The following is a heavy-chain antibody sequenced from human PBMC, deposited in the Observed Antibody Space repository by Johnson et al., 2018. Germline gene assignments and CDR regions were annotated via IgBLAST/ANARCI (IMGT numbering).Heavy chain of an antibody. J-gene: IGHJ6*03. D-gene: IGHD3-10*01. CDR3: AGGLLWFGERVVCYMDV. Sequence: QVQLVQSGGGVVQPGRSLRLSCAASGFTFSSYAMHWVRQAPGKGLEWVAVISYDGSNKYYADSVKGRFTISRDNSKNTLNLQMNSLRAEETAVYYCAGGLLWFGERVVCYMDVWGKGTTVTVSS. CDR2: ISYDGSNK. V-gene: IGHV3-30-3*01. CDR1: GFTFSSYA.